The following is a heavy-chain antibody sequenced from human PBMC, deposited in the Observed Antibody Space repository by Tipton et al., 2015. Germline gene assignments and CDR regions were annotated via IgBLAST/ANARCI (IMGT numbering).Heavy chain of an antibody. CDR1: GGSISSSNYY. CDR3: ARRYCSGGNCYSGYFDY. V-gene: IGHV4-39*07. J-gene: IGHJ4*02. D-gene: IGHD2-15*01. CDR2: ISYSGTT. Sequence: TLSLTCTVSGGSISSSNYYWVWLRQPPGKALEWIGSISYSGTTYYNPSLKSRVTISVDTSKSQFSLRLTSATAADAAVDYCARRYCSGGNCYSGYFDYWGQGTLVTVSS.